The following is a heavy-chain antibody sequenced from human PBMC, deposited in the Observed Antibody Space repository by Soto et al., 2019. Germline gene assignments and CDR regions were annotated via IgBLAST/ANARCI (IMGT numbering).Heavy chain of an antibody. V-gene: IGHV1-69*13. CDR2: IIPIFGTA. Sequence: VASVKVSCKAYGGTFSSYVISWVRQAPGQGLEWMGGIIPIFGTANYAQKFQGRVTITADESTSTAYMELSSLRSEDTAVYYCARDLKVIVVDPGYYGMDVWGQGTTVTVSS. CDR1: GGTFSSYV. CDR3: ARDLKVIVVDPGYYGMDV. J-gene: IGHJ6*02. D-gene: IGHD3-22*01.